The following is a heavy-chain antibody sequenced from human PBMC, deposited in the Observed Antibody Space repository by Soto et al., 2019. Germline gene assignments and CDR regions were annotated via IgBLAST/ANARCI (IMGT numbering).Heavy chain of an antibody. Sequence: GGSLILSCAASGFTVSSNYMSWVRQAPGKGLEWVSVIYSGGSTYYADSVKGRFTISRDNSKNTLYLQMNSLRAEDTAVYYCARAPSLRGYSYGYIWYFDLWGRGTLVTVS. CDR3: ARAPSLRGYSYGYIWYFDL. CDR2: IYSGGST. D-gene: IGHD5-18*01. J-gene: IGHJ2*01. V-gene: IGHV3-53*01. CDR1: GFTVSSNY.